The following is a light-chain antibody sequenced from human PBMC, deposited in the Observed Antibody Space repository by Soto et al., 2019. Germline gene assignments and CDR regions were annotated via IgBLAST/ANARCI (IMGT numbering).Light chain of an antibody. J-gene: IGKJ4*01. CDR3: QQRSNWPPLT. Sequence: EIVLTQSPATLSLSTGERATLSCRASQSVSSYLAWYQQKPGQAPRLLIYDASNRATGIPARFSGCGSGTDFTLTISSLEPEDFAVYYCQQRSNWPPLTFGGGTKVEIK. V-gene: IGKV3-11*01. CDR2: DAS. CDR1: QSVSSY.